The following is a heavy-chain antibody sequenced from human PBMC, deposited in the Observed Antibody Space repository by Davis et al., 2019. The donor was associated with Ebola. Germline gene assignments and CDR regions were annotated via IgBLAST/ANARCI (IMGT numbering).Heavy chain of an antibody. Sequence: GGSLRLSCTDSVITFSSYAMTWVRQAPGKGLEWVSAISGSGGSTYYADSVKGRFTISRDNSKKTLYLQMNSLRAEDTAVYYCARDGGWVRPAFDIWGQGTMVTVSS. CDR2: ISGSGGST. V-gene: IGHV3-23*01. D-gene: IGHD6-19*01. CDR1: VITFSSYA. CDR3: ARDGGWVRPAFDI. J-gene: IGHJ3*02.